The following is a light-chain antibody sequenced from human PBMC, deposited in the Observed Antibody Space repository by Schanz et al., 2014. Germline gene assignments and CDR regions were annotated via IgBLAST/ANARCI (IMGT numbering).Light chain of an antibody. Sequence: QSALIQPPSVSGSPGQSVTISCTGTSSDVGSYDYVSWYQQHPGTVPKFMIYNVSAQPSGVPDRFSGSKSGNTASLTVSGLQAEDEADYYCSSYGGSNFVVFGGGTKLTVL. CDR2: NVS. CDR1: SSDVGSYDY. V-gene: IGLV2-8*01. J-gene: IGLJ2*01. CDR3: SSYGGSNFVV.